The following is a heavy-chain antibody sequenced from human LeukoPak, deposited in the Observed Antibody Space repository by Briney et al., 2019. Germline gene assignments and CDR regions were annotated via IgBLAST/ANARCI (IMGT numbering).Heavy chain of an antibody. D-gene: IGHD2-15*01. J-gene: IGHJ4*02. CDR2: FDPEDGET. V-gene: IGHV1-24*01. CDR3: ATARLGYCSGGSCPYYFDY. Sequence: ASVKVSCKVSGYTLTELSMHWARQAPGKGLEWMGGFDPEDGETIYAQKFQGRVTMTEDTSTDTAYMELSSLRSEDTAVYYCATARLGYCSGGSCPYYFDYWGQGTLVTVSS. CDR1: GYTLTELS.